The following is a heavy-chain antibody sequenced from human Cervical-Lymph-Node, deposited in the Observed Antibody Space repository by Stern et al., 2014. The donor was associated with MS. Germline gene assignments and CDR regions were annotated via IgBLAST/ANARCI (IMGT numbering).Heavy chain of an antibody. CDR3: AKVGAEGGMDV. CDR1: GHTFSHYG. V-gene: IGHV3-30*18. J-gene: IGHJ6*02. CDR2: ISNDGNNK. D-gene: IGHD3-10*01. Sequence: VQLVESGGGVVQPGRSLRLSCAASGHTFSHYGMHWVRQAPGKGLEWVALISNDGNNKYYAESVKGRFTVSRDSSMNTVYLQMNSLSGEDTAVYYCAKVGAEGGMDVWGQGTTVTVSS.